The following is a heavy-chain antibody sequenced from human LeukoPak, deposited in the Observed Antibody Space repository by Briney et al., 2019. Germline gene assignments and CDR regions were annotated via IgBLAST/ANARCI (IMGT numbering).Heavy chain of an antibody. CDR3: AKWGDYDVLTGYYVSDY. Sequence: GGSLRLSCAASGVTFSNYAMSWVRQAPGEGGGWVSAITGSGGNTYYADSVKGRVTMSRENTKNPVFLQMTTLRAEDTAVYYCAKWGDYDVLTGYYVSDYWGQGTLVTVSS. CDR1: GVTFSNYA. J-gene: IGHJ4*02. D-gene: IGHD3-9*01. CDR2: ITGSGGNT. V-gene: IGHV3-23*01.